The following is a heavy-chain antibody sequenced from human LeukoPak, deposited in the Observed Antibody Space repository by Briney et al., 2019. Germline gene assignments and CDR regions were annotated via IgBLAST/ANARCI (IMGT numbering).Heavy chain of an antibody. CDR2: IYYSGST. V-gene: IGHV4-39*07. CDR1: GGSISSSSYY. D-gene: IGHD3-10*01. J-gene: IGHJ5*02. Sequence: PSETLSLTCTVSGGSISSSSYYWGWIRQPPGKGLEWIGSIYYSGSTYYNPSLKSRVTISVDTSKNQFSLKLSSVTAADTAVYYCARVHGLWFGENNWFDPWGQGTLVTVSS. CDR3: ARVHGLWFGENNWFDP.